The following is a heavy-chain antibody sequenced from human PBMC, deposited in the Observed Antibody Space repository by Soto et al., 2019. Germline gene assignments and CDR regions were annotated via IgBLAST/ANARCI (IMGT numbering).Heavy chain of an antibody. V-gene: IGHV4-39*01. CDR2: IYYSGST. Sequence: SETLSLTCTVSGCSISSSSYYWGWIRQPPGKGLEWIGSIYYSGSTYYNPSLKSRVTISVDTSKNQFSLKLSSVTAADTAVYYCASQGVGATRFDYWGQGTLVTVSS. CDR1: GCSISSSSYY. D-gene: IGHD1-26*01. J-gene: IGHJ4*02. CDR3: ASQGVGATRFDY.